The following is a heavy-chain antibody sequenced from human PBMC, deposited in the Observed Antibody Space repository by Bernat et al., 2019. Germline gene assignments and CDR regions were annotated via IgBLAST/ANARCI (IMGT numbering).Heavy chain of an antibody. V-gene: IGHV3-30-3*02. CDR1: GFTFSSYA. Sequence: QVQLVESGGGVVQPGRSLRLSCAASGFTFSSYAMHWVRQAPGKGLEWVAVISYDGSNKYYADSVKGRFTISRDNSKNTLYLQMNSLRAEDTAVYYCAKQNRYSSSWALNDYWCQGTLVTVSS. CDR3: AKQNRYSSSWALNDY. CDR2: ISYDGSNK. J-gene: IGHJ4*02. D-gene: IGHD6-13*01.